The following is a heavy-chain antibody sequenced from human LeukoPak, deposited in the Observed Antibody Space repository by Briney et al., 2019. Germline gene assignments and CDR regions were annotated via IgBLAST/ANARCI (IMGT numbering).Heavy chain of an antibody. CDR3: ATHDYGDNWFDP. CDR1: GHTFTGYY. V-gene: IGHV1-2*02. D-gene: IGHD4-17*01. J-gene: IGHJ5*02. Sequence: ASVKVSCKASGHTFTGYYMHWVRQAPGQGLEWMGWINPNSGGTNYAQKFQGRVTMTRDTSISTAYMELSRLRSDDTAVYYCATHDYGDNWFDPWGQGTLVTVSS. CDR2: INPNSGGT.